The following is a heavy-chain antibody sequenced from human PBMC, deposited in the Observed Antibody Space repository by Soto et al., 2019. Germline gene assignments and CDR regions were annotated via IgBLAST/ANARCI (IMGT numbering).Heavy chain of an antibody. V-gene: IGHV3-33*01. Sequence: LRLSCAASGFTFSSYGMHWVRQAPGKGLEWVAVIWYDGSNKYYADSVKGRFTISRDKSKNTLYLQMSILRAEDTAVYYCARDLIAAAGTIDYWGQGTLVTVSS. D-gene: IGHD6-13*01. CDR1: GFTFSSYG. J-gene: IGHJ4*02. CDR2: IWYDGSNK. CDR3: ARDLIAAAGTIDY.